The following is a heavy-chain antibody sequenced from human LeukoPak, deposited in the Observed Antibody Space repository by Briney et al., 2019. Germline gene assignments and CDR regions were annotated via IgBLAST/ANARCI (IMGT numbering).Heavy chain of an antibody. CDR1: GFTLDEYA. CDR3: AKDSNGDDFWSGYSGNFDY. CDR2: FRGDVGST. D-gene: IGHD3-3*01. V-gene: IGHV3-43*02. Sequence: GRSLSLSCAVSGFTLDEYAMHWVRQAPGKGLEWGSLFRGDVGSTYYADSVKGRFTTSRDNSKHSMYLQMNSLRTEDTALYYCAKDSNGDDFWSGYSGNFDYWGQGTLVTVSS. J-gene: IGHJ4*02.